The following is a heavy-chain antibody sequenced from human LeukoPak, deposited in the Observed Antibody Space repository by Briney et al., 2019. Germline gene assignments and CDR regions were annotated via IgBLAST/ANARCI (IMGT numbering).Heavy chain of an antibody. Sequence: PSETLSLTCAVSGYSISSGYYWGWIRQPPGKGLEWIGSIYHSGRTYYNPSLKSRVTISVDTSKNQFSLKLSSVTAADTAVYYCARGGDTYYYDSSGSWGQGTLVTVSS. CDR3: ARGGDTYYYDSSGS. V-gene: IGHV4-38-2*01. D-gene: IGHD3-22*01. CDR1: GYSISSGYY. CDR2: IYHSGRT. J-gene: IGHJ4*02.